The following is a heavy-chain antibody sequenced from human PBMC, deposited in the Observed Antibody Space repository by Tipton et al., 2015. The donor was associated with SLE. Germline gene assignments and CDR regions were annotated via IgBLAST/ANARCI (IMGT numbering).Heavy chain of an antibody. V-gene: IGHV4-34*01. CDR1: GGSFSAYH. CDR3: ARGGHYDFWSGYNRDGFDI. D-gene: IGHD3-3*01. Sequence: TLSLTCAVYGGSFSAYHWSWIRHFPGKGLEWIGEINHSGNTNYNPSLKSRLTISRDTFKNQFSLKMIPMTAADTAVYYCARGGHYDFWSGYNRDGFDIWGQGTMVTVSS. CDR2: INHSGNT. J-gene: IGHJ3*02.